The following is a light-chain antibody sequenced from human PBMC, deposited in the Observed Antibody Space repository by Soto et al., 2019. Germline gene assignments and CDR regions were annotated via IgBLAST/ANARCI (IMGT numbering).Light chain of an antibody. CDR2: GAS. V-gene: IGKV3-20*01. Sequence: VMTQSPATVSVSPGERATLSCRASQTIGSNLAWYQQKPGQAPRLLIYGASNRATGIPDRFSGSGSGTDFTLTISRLEPEDFAVYYCQQYGSSGTFGQGTKVDI. CDR1: QTIGSN. CDR3: QQYGSSGT. J-gene: IGKJ1*01.